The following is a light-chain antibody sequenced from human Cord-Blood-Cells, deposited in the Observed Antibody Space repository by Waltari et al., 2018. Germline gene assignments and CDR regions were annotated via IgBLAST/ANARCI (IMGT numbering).Light chain of an antibody. V-gene: IGKV1-12*01. J-gene: IGKJ3*01. CDR2: AAS. CDR3: PQANSFPIT. CDR1: QGISSW. Sequence: DLQMPQSPSSVSASVVDTVTIPCRASQGISSWFAWYQQTPGTAPKLLIYAASSLQTGVPSRFSGSGSGTDFTLTLRSLQPEDFATYYCPQANSFPITFGPGTKVDIK.